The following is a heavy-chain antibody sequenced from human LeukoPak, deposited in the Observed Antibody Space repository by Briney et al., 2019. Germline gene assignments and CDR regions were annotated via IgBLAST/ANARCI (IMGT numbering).Heavy chain of an antibody. Sequence: GGSLRLSCSASGLTFSSYAMSCVRHAPGKRLEWVSAISGSGGSTYYAVSVKGRFTMSRDNSNTTLYLQMNSLRAEDTAVYYCASRGRIFIVPYAFDIWGQGTMVTVSS. CDR1: GLTFSSYA. CDR3: ASRGRIFIVPYAFDI. V-gene: IGHV3-23*01. J-gene: IGHJ3*02. D-gene: IGHD3-10*01. CDR2: ISGSGGST.